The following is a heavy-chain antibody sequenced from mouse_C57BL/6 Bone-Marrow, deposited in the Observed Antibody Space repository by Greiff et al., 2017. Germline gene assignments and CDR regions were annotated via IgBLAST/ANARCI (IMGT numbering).Heavy chain of an antibody. V-gene: IGHV3-6*01. CDR2: ISYDGSN. CDR3: ARPYDGNSAWFAY. Sequence: EVQLQESGPGLVKPSQSLSLTCSVTGYSITSGYYWNWIRQFPGNKLEWMGYISYDGSNNYNPSLKNRISITRNTSKNQFFLKLNSVTTEDTATYYCARPYDGNSAWFAYWGQGTLVTVSA. CDR1: GYSITSGYY. J-gene: IGHJ3*01. D-gene: IGHD2-10*01.